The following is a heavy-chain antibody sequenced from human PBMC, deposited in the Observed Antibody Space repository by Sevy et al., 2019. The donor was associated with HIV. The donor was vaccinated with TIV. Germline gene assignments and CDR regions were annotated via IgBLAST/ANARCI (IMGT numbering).Heavy chain of an antibody. V-gene: IGHV3-53*01. D-gene: IGHD1-26*01. CDR3: ARESGSYYYYGMDV. Sequence: GGSLRLSCAASEFTVSSNYMSWVRQAPGKGLEWVSVIYSGGSTYYADSVKGRFTISRDNSKNTLYLQMNSLRAEDTAVYYCARESGSYYYYGMDVWGQGTTVTVSS. CDR2: IYSGGST. J-gene: IGHJ6*02. CDR1: EFTVSSNY.